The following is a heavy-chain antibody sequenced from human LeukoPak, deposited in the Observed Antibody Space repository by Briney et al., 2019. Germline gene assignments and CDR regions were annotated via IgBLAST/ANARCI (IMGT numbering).Heavy chain of an antibody. D-gene: IGHD3-9*01. CDR3: AKDRRYFDYGGLLDY. V-gene: IGHV3-23*01. J-gene: IGHJ4*02. CDR2: ISSSGGST. Sequence: GGSLRLSCAASGFTFSSYSMNWVRQAPGKGLEWVSAISSSGGSTSYADSVKGRFTISRDNSRNTLYLQMNSLRAEDTAVYYCAKDRRYFDYGGLLDYWGQGTLVTVSS. CDR1: GFTFSSYS.